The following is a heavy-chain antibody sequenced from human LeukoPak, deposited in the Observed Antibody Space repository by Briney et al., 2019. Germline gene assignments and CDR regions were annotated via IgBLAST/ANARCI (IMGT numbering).Heavy chain of an antibody. J-gene: IGHJ5*02. V-gene: IGHV1-2*02. CDR3: ARDPTLVRGVIPMGFDP. CDR2: INSNGGGT. D-gene: IGHD3-10*01. Sequence: ASVKVSCKASGYTFTDYYIHWVRQAPGQGLEWMGWINSNGGGTSEAQKFQGRVTMTRDTSISTAYMELSRLTSDDTAVYYCARDPTLVRGVIPMGFDPWGQGTLVTVSS. CDR1: GYTFTDYY.